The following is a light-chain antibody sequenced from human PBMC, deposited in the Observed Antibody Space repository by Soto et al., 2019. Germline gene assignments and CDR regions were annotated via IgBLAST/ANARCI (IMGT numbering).Light chain of an antibody. V-gene: IGLV1-40*01. J-gene: IGLJ2*01. CDR2: ANS. CDR3: QSYDSSLSGYVV. Sequence: QAVVTQPPSVSGAPGQRVTISCTGSTCNIGAGYAVHWYQQLPGTAPKLLIYANSDRPSGVPDRFSGSKSGTSASLAITGLQAEDEADYYCQSYDSSLSGYVVFGGGTKLTVL. CDR1: TCNIGAGYA.